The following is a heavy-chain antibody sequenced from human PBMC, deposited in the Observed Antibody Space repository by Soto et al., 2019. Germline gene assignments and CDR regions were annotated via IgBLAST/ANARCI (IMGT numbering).Heavy chain of an antibody. V-gene: IGHV4-39*01. CDR2: IYYSGSA. CDR1: GGSISSSSYY. Sequence: PSETLSLTCTVSGGSISSSSYYWGWIRQPPGRGLEWIGTIYYSGSAYYSPSLKSRVAVSVDTSKSQFSLKLSSVPAADTAVYYCARLGVRGSHRGHYYYDMDVWGRGTTVTVSS. D-gene: IGHD1-26*01. J-gene: IGHJ6*02. CDR3: ARLGVRGSHRGHYYYDMDV.